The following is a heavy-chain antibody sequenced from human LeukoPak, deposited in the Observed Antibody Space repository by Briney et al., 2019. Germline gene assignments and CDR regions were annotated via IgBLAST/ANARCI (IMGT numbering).Heavy chain of an antibody. J-gene: IGHJ4*02. D-gene: IGHD3-10*01. V-gene: IGHV3-23*01. CDR1: GFSFSSYA. CDR3: ARRYYYGSGSYYNDPFYYFDY. Sequence: GGSLRLSCEASGFSFSSYAMSWVRQAPGKGLEWVSVISGTGGFTFYAESVRGRVSISRDNSKNTLYLQMNSLRAEDTAVYYCARRYYYGSGSYYNDPFYYFDYWGQGTLVTVSS. CDR2: ISGTGGFT.